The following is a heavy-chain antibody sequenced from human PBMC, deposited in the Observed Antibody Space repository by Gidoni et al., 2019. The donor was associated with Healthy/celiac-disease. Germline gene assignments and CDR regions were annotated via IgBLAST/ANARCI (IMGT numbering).Heavy chain of an antibody. CDR3: ARSYYYGLGLYQH. Sequence: QVQLQESGPGLVKPSETLSLTCTVSGGSISSYYWSWIRQPPGKGLEWIGYIYYSGSTHYNPSLKSRVTISVDTSKNQFSLKLSSVTAADTAVYYCARSYYYGLGLYQHWGQGTLVTVSS. CDR2: IYYSGST. J-gene: IGHJ1*01. CDR1: GGSISSYY. V-gene: IGHV4-59*01. D-gene: IGHD3-10*01.